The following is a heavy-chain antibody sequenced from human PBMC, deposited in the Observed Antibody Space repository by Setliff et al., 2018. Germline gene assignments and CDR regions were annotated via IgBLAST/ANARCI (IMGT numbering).Heavy chain of an antibody. CDR3: ARFGGSCSSSSCYASDL. J-gene: IGHJ3*01. D-gene: IGHD2-2*01. CDR1: GYTSTTHG. Sequence: GASVKVSCKASGYTSTTHGISWVRQAPGQGLEWMGWISTDDGDTNFAQKFQGRVTMTTDTSTGTGYMELRSLRSDDTAVYFCARFGGSCSSSSCYASDLWGQGTRVTVSS. CDR2: ISTDDGDT. V-gene: IGHV1-18*01.